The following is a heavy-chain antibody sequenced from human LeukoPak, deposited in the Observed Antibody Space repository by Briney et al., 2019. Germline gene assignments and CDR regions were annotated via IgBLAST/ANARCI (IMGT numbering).Heavy chain of an antibody. CDR3: ARDGDYGAKDVKFDY. J-gene: IGHJ4*02. CDR1: GGSISSSNW. Sequence: SETLSLTCAVSGGSISSSNWWSWVRQPPGKGLEWIGEIYHSGSTNYNPSLKSRVTISVDKSKNQFSLKLSSVTAADTAVYYCARDGDYGAKDVKFDYWGQGTLVTVSS. D-gene: IGHD4-17*01. V-gene: IGHV4-4*02. CDR2: IYHSGST.